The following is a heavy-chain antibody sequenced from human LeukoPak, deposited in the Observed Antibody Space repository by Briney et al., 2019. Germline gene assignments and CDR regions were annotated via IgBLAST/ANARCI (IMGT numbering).Heavy chain of an antibody. CDR1: GFTFSSYS. J-gene: IGHJ4*02. V-gene: IGHV3-7*05. Sequence: PGGSLSLSCAASGFTFSSYSMSWVRQAPGKGLEWVANIKQDGSEKYYVDSVKGRFTISRDNAKNSLYLQMNSLRVEDTAVYYCARANYYYDSSGYSYWGQGTLVTVSS. CDR3: ARANYYYDSSGYSY. CDR2: IKQDGSEK. D-gene: IGHD3-22*01.